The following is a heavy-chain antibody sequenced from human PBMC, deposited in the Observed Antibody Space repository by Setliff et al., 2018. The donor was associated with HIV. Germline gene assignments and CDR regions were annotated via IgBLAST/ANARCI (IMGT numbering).Heavy chain of an antibody. CDR1: GGSMRNYY. D-gene: IGHD5-18*01. Sequence: SETLSLTCSVSGGSMRNYYWSWIRQPPRKGMEWVGYLSYNGITTYNPPLKSRLTISIDTSKNQFSLKLSSVTAADTAVYYCARSVDTPLVPAYYFDYWGQGTLVTVSS. CDR3: ARSVDTPLVPAYYFDY. CDR2: LSYNGIT. V-gene: IGHV4-59*01. J-gene: IGHJ4*02.